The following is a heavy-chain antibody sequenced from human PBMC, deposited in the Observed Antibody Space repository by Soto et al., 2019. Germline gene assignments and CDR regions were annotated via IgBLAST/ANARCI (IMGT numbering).Heavy chain of an antibody. CDR3: ARGIKYGAYSRWFDP. Sequence: ASVKVSCKASGYTFTSYDINWVRQATGQGLEYLGWMNPNSGNTAYVQKIQGRVTMTWDTSITTAYMELSSLRSEDTAVYFCARGIKYGAYSRWFDPWGPG. V-gene: IGHV1-8*01. CDR1: GYTFTSYD. CDR2: MNPNSGNT. D-gene: IGHD4-17*01. J-gene: IGHJ5*02.